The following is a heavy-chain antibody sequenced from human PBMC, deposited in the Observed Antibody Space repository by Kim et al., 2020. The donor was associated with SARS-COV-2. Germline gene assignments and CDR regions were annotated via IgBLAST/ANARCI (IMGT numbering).Heavy chain of an antibody. D-gene: IGHD3-10*01. CDR3: AKHFGFNGEYYFDY. J-gene: IGHJ4*02. V-gene: IGHV3-30*18. CDR1: GFTFSSYG. CDR2: ISYDGSNK. Sequence: GGSLRLSCAASGFTFSSYGMHWVRQAPGKGLEWVAVISYDGSNKYYADSVKGRFTISRDNSKNTLYLQMNSLRAEDTAVYYCAKHFGFNGEYYFDYWGQGTLVTVSS.